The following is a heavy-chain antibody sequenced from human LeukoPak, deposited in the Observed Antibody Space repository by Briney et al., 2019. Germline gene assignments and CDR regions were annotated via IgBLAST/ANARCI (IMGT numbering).Heavy chain of an antibody. V-gene: IGHV4-34*01. CDR3: ARATVTTRWFDP. Sequence: SETLSLTCAVYGGSFSGYYWSWIRQPPGKGLEWIGEINHSGSTNYNPSLKSRVTISVDTSKNQFSLKLSSVTAADTAVYYRARATVTTRWFDPWGQGTLVTVSS. CDR2: INHSGST. J-gene: IGHJ5*02. D-gene: IGHD4-17*01. CDR1: GGSFSGYY.